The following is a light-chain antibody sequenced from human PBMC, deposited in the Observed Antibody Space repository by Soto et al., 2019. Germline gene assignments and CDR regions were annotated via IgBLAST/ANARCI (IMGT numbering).Light chain of an antibody. CDR2: GAS. V-gene: IGKV3-20*01. CDR1: QSVNNNY. J-gene: IGKJ3*01. CDR3: QQYGSSPFT. Sequence: EIMLTQSPGTLALSPGERATLSCRASQSVNNNYLTWYQQKRGQAPRLLIHGASSRATGIPDRFSGSGSGKDFPLTISILEPEYFAYYYCQQYGSSPFTFGPGTKVGIK.